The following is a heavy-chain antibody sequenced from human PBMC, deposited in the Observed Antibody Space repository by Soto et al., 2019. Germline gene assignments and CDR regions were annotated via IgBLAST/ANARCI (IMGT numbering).Heavy chain of an antibody. CDR2: ISYDGSNK. CDR1: GFTFSSYA. CDR3: AGGRGSSIPDSGDWFDP. V-gene: IGHV3-30-3*01. Sequence: QVQLVESGGGVVQPGRSLRLSCAASGFTFSSYAMHWVRQAPGKGLEWVAVISYDGSNKYYADSVKGRFTISRDNSKNTLYLQMNSLRAEDTAVYYCAGGRGSSIPDSGDWFDPWGQGTLVTVSS. J-gene: IGHJ5*02. D-gene: IGHD6-6*01.